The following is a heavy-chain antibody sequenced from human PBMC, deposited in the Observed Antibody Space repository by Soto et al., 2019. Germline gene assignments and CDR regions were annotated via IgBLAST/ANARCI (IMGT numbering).Heavy chain of an antibody. J-gene: IGHJ6*02. Sequence: ESRRNWYKGPGDSFPSYWISWVRQMPGKGLEWMGRIDPSDSYTNYSPSFQGHVTISADKYISTAYLQWSSLKASDTDMYYCARHSSIEAAGTDYGMHVSGQ. CDR3: ARHSSIEAAGTDYGMHV. V-gene: IGHV5-10-1*01. CDR2: IDPSDSYT. CDR1: GDSFPSYW. D-gene: IGHD6-13*01.